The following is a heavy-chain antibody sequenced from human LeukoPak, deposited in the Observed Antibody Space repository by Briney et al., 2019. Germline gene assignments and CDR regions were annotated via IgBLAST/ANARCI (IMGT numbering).Heavy chain of an antibody. CDR1: GGSFCGYY. D-gene: IGHD3-10*01. J-gene: IGHJ5*02. Sequence: SETLSLTCAVYGGSFCGYYWSWIRQPPGKGLEWIGEINHSGSTNYNPSLKSRVTISVDTSKNQFSLKLSSVTAADTAVYYCARGSGSYYPWGQGTLVTVSS. CDR3: ARGSGSYYP. V-gene: IGHV4-34*01. CDR2: INHSGST.